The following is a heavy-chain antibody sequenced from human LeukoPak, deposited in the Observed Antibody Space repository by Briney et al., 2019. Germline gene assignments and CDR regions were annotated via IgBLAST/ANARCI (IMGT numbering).Heavy chain of an antibody. CDR1: GYTFTSYY. Sequence: ASVKVSCKASGYTFTSYYMHWVRQAPGQGLEWMGIINPSGGSTSYAQKFQGRVTMTRDTSTSTVYMELSSLRSEDTAVYYCATAAARRHYYYYMDVWGKGTTVTVSS. D-gene: IGHD6-6*01. CDR3: ATAAARRHYYYYMDV. V-gene: IGHV1-46*01. J-gene: IGHJ6*03. CDR2: INPSGGST.